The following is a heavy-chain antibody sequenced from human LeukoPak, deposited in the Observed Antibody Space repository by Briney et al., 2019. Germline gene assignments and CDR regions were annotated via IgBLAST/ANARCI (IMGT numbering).Heavy chain of an antibody. D-gene: IGHD1-26*01. CDR1: GFPFSSYW. CDR3: ARSLGGAYDY. CDR2: INIDGRNT. J-gene: IGHJ4*02. Sequence: GGSLRLSCAASGFPFSSYWMHWVRQAPGKGLVWVSRINIDGRNTNYADSVKRRFTISRDNAKNTLYLQMDSLRAEDTAVYYCARSLGGAYDYWGQGTLVTVSS. V-gene: IGHV3-74*01.